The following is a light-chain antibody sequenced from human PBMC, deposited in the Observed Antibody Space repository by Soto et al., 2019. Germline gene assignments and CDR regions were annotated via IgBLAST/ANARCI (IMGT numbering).Light chain of an antibody. CDR2: DAS. J-gene: IGKJ5*01. V-gene: IGKV1-9*01. Sequence: IQLTQSPSSLSASVAARVTSTCRASQDIRSYLAWYQQKPGKAPKLLICDASTLYSGVPSRFSGSGSGTDFTLTISSLQPEDFATYYCQQANSFPPTFGQGTRLEIK. CDR1: QDIRSY. CDR3: QQANSFPPT.